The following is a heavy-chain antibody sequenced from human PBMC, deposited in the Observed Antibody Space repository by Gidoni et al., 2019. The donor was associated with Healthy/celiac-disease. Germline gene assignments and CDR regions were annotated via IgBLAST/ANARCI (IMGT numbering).Heavy chain of an antibody. J-gene: IGHJ4*02. CDR3: AKDRFSRGFFDY. D-gene: IGHD3-10*01. V-gene: IGHV3-9*01. CDR1: GFTFDDYA. Sequence: EVQLVESGGGLVQPGRSLRLSCAAPGFTFDDYAMHWVRQAPGKGLEWVSGISWNSGSIGYADSVKGRFTISRDNAKNSLYLQMNSLRAEDTALYYCAKDRFSRGFFDYWGQGTLVTVSS. CDR2: ISWNSGSI.